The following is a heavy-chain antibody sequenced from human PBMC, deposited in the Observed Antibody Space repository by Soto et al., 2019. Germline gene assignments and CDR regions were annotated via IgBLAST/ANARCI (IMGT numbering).Heavy chain of an antibody. V-gene: IGHV1-69*02. Sequence: QVQLVQSGAEMKKPGSSVKVSCKASGGTFSRYTFTWVRQAPGQGLEWMGRIIPILDIPNYAQNFQGRVTITAEKSTSTAYMELSSLTSDDTAVYYCASHFTGVLVLGTSPPGGDNYGWDVWGQGTTVTVSS. CDR2: IIPILDIP. CDR1: GGTFSRYT. J-gene: IGHJ6*02. D-gene: IGHD2-8*02. CDR3: ASHFTGVLVLGTSPPGGDNYGWDV.